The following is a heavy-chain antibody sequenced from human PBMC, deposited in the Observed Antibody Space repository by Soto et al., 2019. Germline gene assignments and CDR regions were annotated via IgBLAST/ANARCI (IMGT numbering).Heavy chain of an antibody. CDR1: GGSISSGGYY. CDR3: ARYYGDDDYYYYMDV. Sequence: QVQLQESGPGLVKPSQTLSHTCTVSGGSISSGGYYWSWIRQHPGKGLEWIGYIYYSGSTYYNPSLKSRVTISVDTSKNQFSLKLSSVTAADTAVYYCARYYGDDDYYYYMDVWGKGTTVTVSS. CDR2: IYYSGST. D-gene: IGHD4-17*01. V-gene: IGHV4-31*03. J-gene: IGHJ6*03.